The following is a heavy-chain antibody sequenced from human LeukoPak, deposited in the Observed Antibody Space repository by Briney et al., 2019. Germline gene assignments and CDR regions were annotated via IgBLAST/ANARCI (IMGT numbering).Heavy chain of an antibody. J-gene: IGHJ4*02. V-gene: IGHV1-18*01. CDR1: GYTFTSYG. Sequence: ASVKVSCKASGYTFTSYGISWVRQAPGQGLEWMGWISAYNGNTNYAHKLQGRVTMTTDTSTSTAYMELRSLRSDDTAVYYCARASYYSGPYYFDYWGQGTLVTVSS. D-gene: IGHD1-26*01. CDR2: ISAYNGNT. CDR3: ARASYYSGPYYFDY.